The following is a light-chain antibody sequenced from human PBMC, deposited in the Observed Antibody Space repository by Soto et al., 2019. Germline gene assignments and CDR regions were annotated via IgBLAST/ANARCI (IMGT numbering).Light chain of an antibody. J-gene: IGKJ4*01. V-gene: IGKV3-15*01. CDR3: QQYNDWPLT. CDR2: AAS. Sequence: EVVMTQSPATLSLSPGEGATLSCRASQSVNGHIAWYQHVPGQAPRLLIYAASTRAIGIPARFSGSGSGTEFTLTISSLPSEDFAVYYCQQYNDWPLTFGGGTKVEIK. CDR1: QSVNGH.